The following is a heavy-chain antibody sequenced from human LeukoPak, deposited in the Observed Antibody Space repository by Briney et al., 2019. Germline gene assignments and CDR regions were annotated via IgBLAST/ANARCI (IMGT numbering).Heavy chain of an antibody. V-gene: IGHV1-2*02. D-gene: IGHD3-22*01. CDR1: RYTFTGYY. CDR2: INPNSGGT. CDR3: AREVEDYYDSSGCYLDY. Sequence: ASVKVSCKDSRYTFTGYYMHWVRQAPGQGLEWMGWINPNSGGTNYVQKFQGRVTMTRDTSISTAYMELSRLRSDDTAVYYCAREVEDYYDSSGCYLDYWGQGTLVTVSS. J-gene: IGHJ4*02.